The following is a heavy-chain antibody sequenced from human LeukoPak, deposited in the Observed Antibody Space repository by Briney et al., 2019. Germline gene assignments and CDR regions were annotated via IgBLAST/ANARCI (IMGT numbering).Heavy chain of an antibody. CDR2: IKQDGSEK. Sequence: GGSLRLSCAASGFTFSSYWISWVRQAPGKGLEWVANIKQDGSEKYYVDSVKGRFTISRDNAKNSLYLQMNSLRAEDTAVYYCARRGGGITMVRGVTVDAYYYYGMDVWGQGTTVTVSS. CDR1: GFTFSSYW. CDR3: ARRGGGITMVRGVTVDAYYYYGMDV. D-gene: IGHD3-10*01. V-gene: IGHV3-7*01. J-gene: IGHJ6*02.